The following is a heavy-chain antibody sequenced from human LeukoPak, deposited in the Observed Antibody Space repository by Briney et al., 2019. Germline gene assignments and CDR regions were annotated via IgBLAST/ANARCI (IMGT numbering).Heavy chain of an antibody. CDR2: ISWNSGSI. CDR1: GFTFSSYG. Sequence: PGRSLRLSCAASGFTFSSYGMHWVRQAPGKGLEWVSGISWNSGSIGYADSVKGRFTISRDNAKNSLYLQMNSLRAEDTALYYCAKDISSWYGSPRFDPWGQGTLVTVSS. CDR3: AKDISSWYGSPRFDP. D-gene: IGHD6-13*01. V-gene: IGHV3-9*01. J-gene: IGHJ5*02.